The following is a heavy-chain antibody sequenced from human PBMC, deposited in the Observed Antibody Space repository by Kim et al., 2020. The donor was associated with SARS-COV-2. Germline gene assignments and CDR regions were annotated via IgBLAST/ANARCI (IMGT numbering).Heavy chain of an antibody. CDR2: ISSGTTYI. J-gene: IGHJ4*02. CDR1: GFTFSSYT. CDR3: ARAILRGAVFDY. V-gene: IGHV3-21*01. D-gene: IGHD3-10*01. Sequence: GGSLRLSCAASGFTFSSYTINWVRQAPGKGLEWVSSISSGTTYIYYADSVKGRFTISRDNAKNSLYMQMNSLRAEDTAVYYCARAILRGAVFDYWGQGTLVTVSS.